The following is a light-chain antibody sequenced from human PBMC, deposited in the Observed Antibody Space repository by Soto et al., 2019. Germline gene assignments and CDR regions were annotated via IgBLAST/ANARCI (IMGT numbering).Light chain of an antibody. V-gene: IGKV1-39*01. CDR1: QSISNF. CDR2: SSS. CDR3: QQSYNTPRT. Sequence: DIQLTQSPSSLSASVADRVTITCRASQSISNFLNWYQQRPGQAPKLLISSSSNVQSGVPSRFSGRGSGTDFTLTISGLQPEDAASYCCQQSYNTPRTFGQGTKVDIK. J-gene: IGKJ1*01.